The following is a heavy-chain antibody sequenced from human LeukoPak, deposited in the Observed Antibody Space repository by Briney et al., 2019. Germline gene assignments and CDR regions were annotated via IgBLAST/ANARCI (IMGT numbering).Heavy chain of an antibody. J-gene: IGHJ6*04. Sequence: PGGSLRLSCAASGFTFSDYYMSWIRQAPGKGLEWVSYISSSSSYTNYADSVKGRFTISRDNAKNSLYLQMNSLRAEDTAVYYCARLYWSGGSCHKDYYYYGMDVWGKGTTVTVSP. CDR2: ISSSSSYT. D-gene: IGHD2-15*01. V-gene: IGHV3-11*06. CDR1: GFTFSDYY. CDR3: ARLYWSGGSCHKDYYYYGMDV.